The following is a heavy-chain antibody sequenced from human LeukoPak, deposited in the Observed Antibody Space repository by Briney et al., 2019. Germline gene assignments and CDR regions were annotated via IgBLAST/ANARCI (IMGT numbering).Heavy chain of an antibody. CDR3: AKGRLGYCSSTSCYVSDY. CDR1: GFTFSSYG. Sequence: GGSLRLSCAASGFTFSSYGMSWVRQAPGKGLEGFSGISGSGGSTYYEDSVKGRFTISRDNSKNTLYLQMNSLSAEDTAVYYCAKGRLGYCSSTSCYVSDYWGQGILVTVSS. CDR2: ISGSGGST. D-gene: IGHD2-2*01. J-gene: IGHJ4*02. V-gene: IGHV3-23*02.